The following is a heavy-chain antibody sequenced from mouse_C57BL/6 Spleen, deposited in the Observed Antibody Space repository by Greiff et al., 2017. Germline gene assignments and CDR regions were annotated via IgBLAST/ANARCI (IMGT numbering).Heavy chain of an antibody. J-gene: IGHJ2*01. CDR1: GYAFSSYW. V-gene: IGHV1-80*01. CDR3: ARGGMNYFDY. Sequence: VQVVESGAELVKPGASVKISCKASGYAFSSYWMNWVKQRPGKGLEWIGQIYPGDGDTNYNGKFKGKATLTADKSSSTAYMQLSSLTSEDSAVYFCARGGMNYFDYWGQGTTLTVSS. CDR2: IYPGDGDT.